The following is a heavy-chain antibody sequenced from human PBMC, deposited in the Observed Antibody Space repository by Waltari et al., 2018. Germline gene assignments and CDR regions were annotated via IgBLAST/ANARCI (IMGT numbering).Heavy chain of an antibody. CDR2: IYYRGST. J-gene: IGHJ3*02. CDR1: GGSMSNFY. CDR3: ARSTWYLGAFDI. V-gene: IGHV4-59*01. Sequence: QVQLQESGPRLVKPSETLSLTCTVSGGSMSNFYWSWIRQPPGKGLEWIGYIYYRGSTNYHPSLKSRVTISVDTSKNQFSLELISVTAADTALYYCARSTWYLGAFDIWGQGTLVTVSS. D-gene: IGHD6-13*01.